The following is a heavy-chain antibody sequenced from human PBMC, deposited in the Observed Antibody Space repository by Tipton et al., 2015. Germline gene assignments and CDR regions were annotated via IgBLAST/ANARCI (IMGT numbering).Heavy chain of an antibody. J-gene: IGHJ3*02. CDR2: ISCCGGST. CDR3: ATGGYDFWSGYSTDAFDI. D-gene: IGHD3-3*01. V-gene: IGHV3-23*01. CDR1: GFTFSNYA. Sequence: SLRLSCAASGFTFSNYAMSWVRQAPGKGLEWVSAISCCGGSTYYADSVQGRFTISRDNSKNTLYLQMNSLRAEDTAVYYCATGGYDFWSGYSTDAFDIWGQGTMLTVSS.